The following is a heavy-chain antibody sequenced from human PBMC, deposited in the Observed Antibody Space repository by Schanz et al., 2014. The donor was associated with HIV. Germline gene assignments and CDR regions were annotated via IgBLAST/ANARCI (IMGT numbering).Heavy chain of an antibody. D-gene: IGHD2-15*01. CDR3: ARSHYSVVSSRAMDV. J-gene: IGHJ6*02. CDR2: IIPVFGTT. Sequence: QVQLVQSGAEVKKPGSSVKVSCKASGGTFMTYAISWVRQAPGQGLEWMGGIIPVFGTTNYAQKFQGRVTITADKSTSTAYMELSSLRSEDTAVYYCARSHYSVVSSRAMDVWGQGTTVTVSS. V-gene: IGHV1-69*06. CDR1: GGTFMTYA.